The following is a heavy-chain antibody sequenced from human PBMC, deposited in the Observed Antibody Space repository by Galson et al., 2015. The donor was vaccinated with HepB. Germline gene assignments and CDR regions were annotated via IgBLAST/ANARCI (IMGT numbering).Heavy chain of an antibody. CDR1: GFTFGDYD. Sequence: SLRLSCAASGFTFGDYDMNWVRQAPGKGLEWVSGIKWNAGSTAYADSVKGRFTISRDNAKNSLYLQMKSLRAEDTAFYYCARAGGSGSYYNVIVWAFDHWGQGTLVTVSS. D-gene: IGHD3-10*01. J-gene: IGHJ4*02. V-gene: IGHV3-20*04. CDR3: ARAGGSGSYYNVIVWAFDH. CDR2: IKWNAGST.